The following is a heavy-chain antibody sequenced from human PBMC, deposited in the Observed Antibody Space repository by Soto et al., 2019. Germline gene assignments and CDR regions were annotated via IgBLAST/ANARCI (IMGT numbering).Heavy chain of an antibody. Sequence: PSETLSLTCAVYGGSFSNYYGSWIRQPPGKGLEWIGEISHSEGTNYNPSLESRVTISVDTSNNQISLKMTSVTAADTAIYFCARGMDRAKTGYWGQGALVPSPQ. CDR1: GGSFSNYY. J-gene: IGHJ4*02. CDR2: ISHSEGT. V-gene: IGHV4-34*01. CDR3: ARGMDRAKTGY. D-gene: IGHD5-18*01.